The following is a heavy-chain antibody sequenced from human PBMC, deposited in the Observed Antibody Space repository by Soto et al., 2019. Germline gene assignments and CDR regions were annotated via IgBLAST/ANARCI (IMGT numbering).Heavy chain of an antibody. Sequence: SETLSLTCTVSGGSISSYYWSWIRQPPGKGLEWIGYIYYSGSTNYNPSLKSRVTISVDTSKNQFSLKLSSVTAADTAVYYCARQIRKGLQPDYWGQGTLVTVSS. CDR3: ARQIRKGLQPDY. CDR2: IYYSGST. J-gene: IGHJ4*02. V-gene: IGHV4-59*01. D-gene: IGHD4-4*01. CDR1: GGSISSYY.